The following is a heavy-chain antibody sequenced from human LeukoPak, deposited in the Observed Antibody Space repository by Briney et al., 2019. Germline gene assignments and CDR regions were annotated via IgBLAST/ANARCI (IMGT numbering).Heavy chain of an antibody. J-gene: IGHJ4*02. D-gene: IGHD6-25*01. V-gene: IGHV3-7*01. CDR1: GFTFSSCW. CDR3: SRGRLLDY. Sequence: GGSLRLSCAASGFTFSSCWMSWVRQAPGKGLEWVANIKQDGSEKYYVHSVKGRFTISRDNAKNSLYLQMNSLRAEDTGVYYCSRGRLLDYWGQGNLVTVSS. CDR2: IKQDGSEK.